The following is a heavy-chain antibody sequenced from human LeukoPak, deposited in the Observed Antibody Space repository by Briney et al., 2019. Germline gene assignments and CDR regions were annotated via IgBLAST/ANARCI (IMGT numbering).Heavy chain of an antibody. CDR3: TRVGSAGDYYYYMDV. V-gene: IGHV3-49*03. D-gene: IGHD6-19*01. CDR2: IRSKAYGGTT. J-gene: IGHJ6*03. Sequence: GGSLRLSCTASGFTFGDYAMSWFRQAPGKGLEWVGFIRSKAYGGTTEYAASVKGRFTISRDDSKSIAYLQMNSLKTEDTAVYYCTRVGSAGDYYYYMDVWGKGTTVTVSS. CDR1: GFTFGDYA.